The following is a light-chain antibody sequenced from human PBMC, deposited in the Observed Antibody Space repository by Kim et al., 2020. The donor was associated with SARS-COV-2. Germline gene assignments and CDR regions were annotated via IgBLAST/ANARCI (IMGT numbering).Light chain of an antibody. CDR2: RNN. J-gene: IGLJ2*01. Sequence: GQRVDISGTGRNPDIGSNLVDCSQPLPGSAPKSLSSRNNLRPSGVPDRFSGARSGTSASLAISGLRSEDEADYYCAAWDDSLGNMLFGGGTQLTVL. CDR1: NPDIGSNL. CDR3: AAWDDSLGNML. V-gene: IGLV1-47*01.